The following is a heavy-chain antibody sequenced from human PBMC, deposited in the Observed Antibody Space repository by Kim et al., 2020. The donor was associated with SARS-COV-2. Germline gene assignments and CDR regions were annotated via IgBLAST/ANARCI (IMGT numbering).Heavy chain of an antibody. CDR2: ISAYNGNT. D-gene: IGHD3-16*01. V-gene: IGHV1-18*04. CDR3: ARDFDAAINWGGRDGYNTPYGMDV. Sequence: ASVKVSCKASGYTFTSYGISWVRQAPGQGLEWMGWISAYNGNTNYAQKLQGRVTMTTDTSTSTAYMELRSLRSDDTAVYYCARDFDAAINWGGRDGYNTPYGMDVWGQGTTVTVSS. J-gene: IGHJ6*02. CDR1: GYTFTSYG.